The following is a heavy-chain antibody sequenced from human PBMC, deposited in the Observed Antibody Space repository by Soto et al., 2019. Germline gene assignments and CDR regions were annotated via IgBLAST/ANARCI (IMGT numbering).Heavy chain of an antibody. CDR3: ARDSCRNTSCAANY. CDR2: ISSTGSNI. D-gene: IGHD2-2*01. V-gene: IGHV3-48*02. Sequence: EVQLVESGGGLVQPGGSLSLSCAASEFTFSTYSMNWVRQAPGKGLEWISYISSTGSNIYYADSVKGRFTISRDNARNSLYLQMNSLRDEDTAVYYCARDSCRNTSCAANYWGQGTLVTVSS. J-gene: IGHJ4*02. CDR1: EFTFSTYS.